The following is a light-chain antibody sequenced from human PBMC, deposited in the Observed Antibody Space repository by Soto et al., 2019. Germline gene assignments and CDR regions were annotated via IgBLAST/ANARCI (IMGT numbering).Light chain of an antibody. CDR3: QQSFSSPYT. J-gene: IGKJ2*01. CDR1: QTISVY. Sequence: DIQMTQSPPSLSASVGDRVTITCRASQTISVYLNWYQQKPGKAPNLLIYAASTLQSGVPSRFTGSGSGADFTLTINSLQPEDYATYYCQQSFSSPYTFGQGTKLEIK. CDR2: AAS. V-gene: IGKV1-39*01.